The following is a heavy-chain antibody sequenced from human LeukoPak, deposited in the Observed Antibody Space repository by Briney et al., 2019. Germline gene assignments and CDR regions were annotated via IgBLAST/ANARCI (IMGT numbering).Heavy chain of an antibody. Sequence: GGSLRLSCAVSGFTFSDFWMNWVRQAPGKELEWVASINQNGGENYYVDSVKGRFTVSRDNPRNSLYLQMSSLRAEDTAVYYCARDGTAPGLYFDLWGQGALVTVSP. D-gene: IGHD6-13*01. J-gene: IGHJ4*03. CDR2: INQNGGEN. CDR3: ARDGTAPGLYFDL. CDR1: GFTFSDFW. V-gene: IGHV3-7*01.